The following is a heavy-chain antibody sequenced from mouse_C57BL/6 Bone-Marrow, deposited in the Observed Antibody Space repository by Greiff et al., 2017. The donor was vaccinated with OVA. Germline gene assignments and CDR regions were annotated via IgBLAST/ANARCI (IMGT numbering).Heavy chain of an antibody. CDR1: GYTFTSYW. J-gene: IGHJ4*01. CDR2: IDPSDSYT. CDR3: ATPDYCSDYAMDY. D-gene: IGHD1-1*01. V-gene: IGHV1-50*01. Sequence: VQLQQPGAELVKPGASVKLSCKASGYTFTSYWMQWVKQRPGQGLEWIGEIDPSDSYTNSNQKFKGKATLTVDTSSRTAYMQLSSLTSEDSAVYYCATPDYCSDYAMDYWGQGTSVTVSS.